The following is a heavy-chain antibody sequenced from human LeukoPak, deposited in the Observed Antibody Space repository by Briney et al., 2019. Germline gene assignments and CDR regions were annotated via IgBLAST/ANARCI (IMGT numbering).Heavy chain of an antibody. CDR1: GYTLTELS. CDR2: FDPEDGET. Sequence: ASVKVSCKVSGYTLTELSMHWVRQAPGKGLEWMGGFDPEDGETIYAQKFQGRVTMTEDTSTDTAYMELSSLRSEDTAVYYCARDLAAAGYFDYWGQGTLVTVSS. V-gene: IGHV1-24*01. CDR3: ARDLAAAGYFDY. D-gene: IGHD6-13*01. J-gene: IGHJ4*02.